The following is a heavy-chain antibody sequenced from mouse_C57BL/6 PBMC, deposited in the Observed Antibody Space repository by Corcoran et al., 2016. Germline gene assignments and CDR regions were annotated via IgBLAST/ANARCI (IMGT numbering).Heavy chain of an antibody. J-gene: IGHJ4*01. D-gene: IGHD3-3*01. Sequence: QVQLQQSGAELVKPGASVKISCKASGCAFSSYWMNCVKQRPGKGLEWIGQIYPGDGDTNYNGKFKGKATLTADKSSSTAYMQLSSLTSEDSAVYFCASQLTNYYAMDYWGQGTSVTVSS. CDR3: ASQLTNYYAMDY. CDR1: GCAFSSYW. V-gene: IGHV1-80*01. CDR2: IYPGDGDT.